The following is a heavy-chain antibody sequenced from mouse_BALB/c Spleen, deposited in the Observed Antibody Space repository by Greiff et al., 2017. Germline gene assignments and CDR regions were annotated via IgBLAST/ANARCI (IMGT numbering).Heavy chain of an antibody. J-gene: IGHJ4*01. D-gene: IGHD1-1*01. CDR3: AKNGNGKSSYYAMDY. CDR1: GFSLTSYG. V-gene: IGHV2-5-1*01. Sequence: VKLVESGPSLVQPSQSLSITCTVSGFSLTSYGVHWVRQSPGKGLEWLGVIWRGGSTDYNAAFMSRLSITKDNSKSQVFFKMNSLQADDTAIYYCAKNGNGKSSYYAMDYWGQGTSVTVSS. CDR2: IWRGGST.